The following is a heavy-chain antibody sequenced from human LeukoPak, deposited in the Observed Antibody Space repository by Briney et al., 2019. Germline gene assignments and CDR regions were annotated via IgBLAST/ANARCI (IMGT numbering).Heavy chain of an antibody. CDR1: GGTFSSYA. D-gene: IGHD2-2*01. CDR2: IIPILGIA. Sequence: SVKVSCKASGGTFSSYAIIWVRQAPGQGLEWMGRIIPILGIANYAQKFQGRVTITADKSTSTAYMELSSLRSEDTAVYYCARALYCSSTSCYNYYNYGMDVWGQGTTVTVSS. CDR3: ARALYCSSTSCYNYYNYGMDV. J-gene: IGHJ6*02. V-gene: IGHV1-69*04.